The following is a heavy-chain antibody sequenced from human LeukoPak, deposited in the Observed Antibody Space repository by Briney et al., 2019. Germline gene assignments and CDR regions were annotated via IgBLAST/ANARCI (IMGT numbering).Heavy chain of an antibody. D-gene: IGHD2-2*01. CDR3: ARAGYAVNWFDP. V-gene: IGHV4-39*07. CDR2: IYTSGST. Sequence: SETLSLTCTVSGGSISSSSYYWGWIRQPPGKGLEWIGRIYTSGSTNYNPSLKSRVTMSVDTSKNQFSLKLSSVTAADTAVYYCARAGYAVNWFDPWGQGTLVTVSS. CDR1: GGSISSSSYY. J-gene: IGHJ5*02.